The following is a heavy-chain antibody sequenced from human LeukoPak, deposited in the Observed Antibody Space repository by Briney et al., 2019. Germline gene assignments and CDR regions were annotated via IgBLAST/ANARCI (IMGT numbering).Heavy chain of an antibody. CDR2: IVSKSEGGTT. CDR1: GFTFNNAR. V-gene: IGHV3-15*04. CDR3: TCYYYGDSASDY. D-gene: IGHD1-26*01. J-gene: IGHJ4*02. Sequence: PGGSLRLSCVASGFTFNNARVSWVRQAPGKGLEWLGHIVSKSEGGTTNYAAPVKGRFSISRDDSQNTVYLQLNSLKTEDTAVYFCTCYYYGDSASDYWGQGTLVTVSS.